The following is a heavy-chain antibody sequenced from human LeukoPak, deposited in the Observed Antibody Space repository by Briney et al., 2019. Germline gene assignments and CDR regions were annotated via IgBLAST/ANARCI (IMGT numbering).Heavy chain of an antibody. CDR3: TSVPETIPYYYDSSGLIDY. CDR2: IRSKAYGGTT. Sequence: GGSLRLSCTASGFTFGDYAMSWVRQAPGKGLEWVGFIRSKAYGGTTEYAASVKGRFTISRDDSESIAYLQMNSLKTEDTAVYYCTSVPETIPYYYDSSGLIDYWGQGTLVTVSS. V-gene: IGHV3-49*04. CDR1: GFTFGDYA. J-gene: IGHJ4*02. D-gene: IGHD3-22*01.